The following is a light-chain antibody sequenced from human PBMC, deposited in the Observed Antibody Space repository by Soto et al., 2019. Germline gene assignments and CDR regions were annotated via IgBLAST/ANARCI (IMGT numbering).Light chain of an antibody. V-gene: IGKV1-5*01. J-gene: IGKJ1*01. CDR3: QHYKSFSPWT. CDR2: DAS. Sequence: DIQMTQSPSALSASIGDRVTITCRASQNIDTSLAWYQQKPGKAPKSLIFDASNLESGVSSRLRGSGSGTEFTLTIDNLQPDDSGSYYCQHYKSFSPWTFGQGTKVEFK. CDR1: QNIDTS.